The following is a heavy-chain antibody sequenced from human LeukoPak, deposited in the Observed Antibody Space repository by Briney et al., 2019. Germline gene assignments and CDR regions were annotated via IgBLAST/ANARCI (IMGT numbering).Heavy chain of an antibody. J-gene: IGHJ6*03. CDR3: ARVGRYSSSWPSYYYYYYMDV. Sequence: PGGSLRLSCAASGFTFSSYAMHWVRQAPGKGLEWVAVISYDGSNKYYADSVKGRFTISRDNSKNTLYLQMNSLRAEDTAVYYCARVGRYSSSWPSYYYYYYMDVWGKGTTVTVSS. D-gene: IGHD6-13*01. V-gene: IGHV3-30*04. CDR2: ISYDGSNK. CDR1: GFTFSSYA.